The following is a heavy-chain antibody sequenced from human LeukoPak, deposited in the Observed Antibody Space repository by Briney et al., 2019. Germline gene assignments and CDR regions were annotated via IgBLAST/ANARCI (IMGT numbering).Heavy chain of an antibody. CDR1: GGSISSSNW. D-gene: IGHD2-2*01. CDR3: ARVARDIVVVPAAHGYYYYYGMDV. CDR2: IYHSGST. J-gene: IGHJ6*02. V-gene: IGHV4-4*02. Sequence: SGTLSLTCAVSGGSISSSNWWSWVRQPPGKGLEWIGEIYHSGSTNYNPSLKSRVTISVETSQNQCSLMLSSVTTADTAVYYCARVARDIVVVPAAHGYYYYYGMDVWGQGTTVTVSS.